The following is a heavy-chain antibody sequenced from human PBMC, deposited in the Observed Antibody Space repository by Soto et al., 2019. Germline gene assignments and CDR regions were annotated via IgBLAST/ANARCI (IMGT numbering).Heavy chain of an antibody. CDR1: PSNLKYNA. D-gene: IGHD3-16*01. CDR2: LTDTGCGT. J-gene: IGHJ2*01. CDR3: AKIKGAITFIRLDSRDDL. V-gene: IGHV3-23*01. Sequence: PWGSLRFSGVDGPSNLKYNAMAWDRQAPGNGLEWVSGLTDTGCGTYYAACVKGRFTVCRDNSRNTVFLQMDRLRDDDTAAYYCAKIKGAITFIRLDSRDDL.